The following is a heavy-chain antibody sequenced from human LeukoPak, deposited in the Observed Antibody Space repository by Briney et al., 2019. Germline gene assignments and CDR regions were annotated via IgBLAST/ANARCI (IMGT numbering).Heavy chain of an antibody. V-gene: IGHV1-69*13. D-gene: IGHD2-15*01. CDR2: IIPIFGTA. J-gene: IGHJ6*02. CDR3: ARAAVVVAAINYYYYGMDV. Sequence: ASVKVSCRASGGTFSSYAISWVRQAPGQGLEWMGGIIPIFGTANYAQKFQGRVTITADESTSTAYMELGSLRSEDTAVYYCARAAVVVAAINYYYYGMDVWGQGTTVTVSS. CDR1: GGTFSSYA.